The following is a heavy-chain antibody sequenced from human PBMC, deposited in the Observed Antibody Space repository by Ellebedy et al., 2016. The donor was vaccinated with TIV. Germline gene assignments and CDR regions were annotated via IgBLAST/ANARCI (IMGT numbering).Heavy chain of an antibody. CDR2: IRPDGRDT. CDR3: ARGARPVFPFDY. CDR1: GFTFSSYS. Sequence: GESLKISCAASGFTFSSYSMNWVRQAPGKGLEWVASIRPDGRDTYEMDSVKGRFTISRDNTRDSVSLQMNSLRAEDTAVYYCARGARPVFPFDYWGQGTLVTVSS. J-gene: IGHJ4*02. D-gene: IGHD2-21*01. V-gene: IGHV3-7*01.